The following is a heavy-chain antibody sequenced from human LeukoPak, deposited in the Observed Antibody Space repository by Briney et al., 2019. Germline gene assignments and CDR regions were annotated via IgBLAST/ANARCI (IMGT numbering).Heavy chain of an antibody. V-gene: IGHV3-30*04. J-gene: IGHJ4*02. D-gene: IGHD1-26*01. CDR3: ARARTSGSYSGFDY. Sequence: GGSLRLSCAASGFTFSSYAMHWVRQAPGKGLEWVAVISYDGSNKYYADSVKGRFTISRDNSKNTLYLQMNSLRAEDTAVYYCARARTSGSYSGFDYWGQGTLVTVSS. CDR2: ISYDGSNK. CDR1: GFTFSSYA.